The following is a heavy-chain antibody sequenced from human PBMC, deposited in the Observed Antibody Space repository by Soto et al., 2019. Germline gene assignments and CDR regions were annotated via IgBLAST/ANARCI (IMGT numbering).Heavy chain of an antibody. J-gene: IGHJ4*02. CDR3: AGRLTTAASLDY. Sequence: ESGGGLIQPGGSLRLSCAASGFTVSNNHMTWVRQAAGKGLELVSFVHGGGSTSYADSVKGRFTISRDNSKNTLYPQIDSLRADDTAIYYCAGRLTTAASLDYWGRGTLVTVSS. CDR1: GFTVSNNH. D-gene: IGHD3-16*01. CDR2: VHGGGST. V-gene: IGHV3-53*01.